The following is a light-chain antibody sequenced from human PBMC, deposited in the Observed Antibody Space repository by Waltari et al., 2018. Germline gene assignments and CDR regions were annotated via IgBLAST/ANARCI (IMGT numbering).Light chain of an antibody. CDR2: EVS. CDR3: CSYAGTNTWV. J-gene: IGLJ2*01. V-gene: IGLV2-23*02. Sequence: QSALTQPASVSASPGQSITISCNGTSSDVGDYNLVSWYQQHPAKAPKLLIFEVSKRPTGVSNRCSASKSGNTASMTISGLQAEDEATYHCCSYAGTNTWVFGGGTKVTVL. CDR1: SSDVGDYNL.